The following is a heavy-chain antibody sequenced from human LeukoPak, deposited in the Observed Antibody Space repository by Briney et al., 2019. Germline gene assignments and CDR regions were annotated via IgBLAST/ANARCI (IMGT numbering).Heavy chain of an antibody. CDR1: GGSISSYH. Sequence: NASETLSLTCTVSGGSISSYHWSWIRQPPGKGLEWIGNIYSSGSTYYNASLKSRVTISVDTSKNQFSLKLSSVTAADTAVYYCARDSRTYDILTGYSHYFDYWGQGTLVTVSS. V-gene: IGHV4-59*12. CDR2: IYSSGST. CDR3: ARDSRTYDILTGYSHYFDY. D-gene: IGHD3-9*01. J-gene: IGHJ4*02.